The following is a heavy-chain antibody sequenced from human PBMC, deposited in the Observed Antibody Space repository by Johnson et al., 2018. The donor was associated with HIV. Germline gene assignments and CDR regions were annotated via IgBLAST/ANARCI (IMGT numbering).Heavy chain of an antibody. D-gene: IGHD6-13*01. CDR1: GFTFSSYW. Sequence: VQLVESGGGVVQPGTSLRLSCAASGFTFSSYWMSWVRQAPGKGLEWVANIKQDGSEKYYVDSVKGRFTISRDNAKNTLYLQMNSLRAEDTAVYYCARGAAAAPGGFDIWGQGTVVTVSS. CDR2: IKQDGSEK. CDR3: ARGAAAAPGGFDI. V-gene: IGHV3-7*03. J-gene: IGHJ3*02.